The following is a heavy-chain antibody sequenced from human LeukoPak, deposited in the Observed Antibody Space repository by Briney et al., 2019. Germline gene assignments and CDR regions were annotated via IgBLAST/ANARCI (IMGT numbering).Heavy chain of an antibody. Sequence: GGSLRLSCAASGFPFSSYGMNWVRQAPGQGLEWVSAITGSTRTTYYADSVKGRFTVSRDNSKNTLYLQMNSLRAEDTAVYYCARAPDRYYYDSSGYMDVWGKGTTVTISS. CDR1: GFPFSSYG. CDR2: ITGSTRTT. J-gene: IGHJ6*03. CDR3: ARAPDRYYYDSSGYMDV. D-gene: IGHD3-22*01. V-gene: IGHV3-23*01.